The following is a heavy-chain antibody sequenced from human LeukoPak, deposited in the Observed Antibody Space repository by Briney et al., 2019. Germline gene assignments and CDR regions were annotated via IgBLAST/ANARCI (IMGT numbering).Heavy chain of an antibody. CDR3: ARVGLYCSSSICCRDDFYYYGMDV. Sequence: GSSVKVSCKASGGTFSTYTISWVRQAPGQGLEWMGGIIPIFGTANYAQNFQGRVTITADKSTSTAYMELSSLTSEDTAVYYCARVGLYCSSSICCRDDFYYYGMDVWGKGTTVTVSS. V-gene: IGHV1-69*06. J-gene: IGHJ6*04. D-gene: IGHD2-2*01. CDR1: GGTFSTYT. CDR2: IIPIFGTA.